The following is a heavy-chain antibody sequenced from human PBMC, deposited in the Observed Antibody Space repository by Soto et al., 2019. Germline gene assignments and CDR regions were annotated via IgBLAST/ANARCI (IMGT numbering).Heavy chain of an antibody. Sequence: PSETLSLTCTVSGASISRYYWSWIRQSPGKGLEWIGYLYNTGSTIYNPSLKSRVTISLDTSKNQFSLTLNSVTAADTAVYYCARGGGSPYHNHESDFWGQGTLVTVS. CDR1: GASISRYY. V-gene: IGHV4-59*01. CDR3: ARGGGSPYHNHESDF. CDR2: LYNTGST. J-gene: IGHJ4*02. D-gene: IGHD6-13*01.